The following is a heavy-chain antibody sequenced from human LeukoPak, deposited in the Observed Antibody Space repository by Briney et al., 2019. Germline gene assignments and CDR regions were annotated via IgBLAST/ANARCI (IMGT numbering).Heavy chain of an antibody. CDR2: ISGSGGST. CDR3: AKVVVGGRQYFDY. V-gene: IGHV3-23*01. CDR1: GFTFSSYA. D-gene: IGHD2-2*01. J-gene: IGHJ4*02. Sequence: GGSLRLSFAASGFTFSSYAMSWVRQAPGKGLEWVSVISGSGGSTYYADSVKGRFTISRDNSKNTMYLQMNSLRAGDTAVYYCAKVVVGGRQYFDYWGQGTLLTVSS.